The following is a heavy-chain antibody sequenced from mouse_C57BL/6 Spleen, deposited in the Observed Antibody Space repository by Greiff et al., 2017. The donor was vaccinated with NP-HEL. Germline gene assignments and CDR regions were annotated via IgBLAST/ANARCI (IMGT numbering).Heavy chain of an antibody. CDR3: ALSNYY. D-gene: IGHD2-5*01. CDR2: IDPENGDT. Sequence: EVKLQESGAELVRPGASVKLSCTASGFNIKDDYMHWVKQRPEQGLEWIGWIDPENGDTEYASKFQDKATITADTSSNTAYLQLSSLTSEDTAVYYCALSNYYWGQGTTLTVSS. CDR1: GFNIKDDY. V-gene: IGHV14-4*01. J-gene: IGHJ2*01.